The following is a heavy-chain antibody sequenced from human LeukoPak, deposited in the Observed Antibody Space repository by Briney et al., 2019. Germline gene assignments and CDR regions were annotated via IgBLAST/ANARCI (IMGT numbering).Heavy chain of an antibody. Sequence: ASVKVSCKASGGTFSSYAISWVRQAPRRGLEWMGWISAYNGNTNYAQKLQGRVTMTTDTSTSTAYMELRSLRSDDTAVYYCARAWVVGVPGCDYWGQGTLVTVSS. D-gene: IGHD1-26*01. CDR3: ARAWVVGVPGCDY. J-gene: IGHJ4*02. V-gene: IGHV1-18*01. CDR1: GGTFSSYA. CDR2: ISAYNGNT.